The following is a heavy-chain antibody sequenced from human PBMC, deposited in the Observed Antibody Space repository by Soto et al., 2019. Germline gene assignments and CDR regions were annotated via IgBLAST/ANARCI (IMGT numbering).Heavy chain of an antibody. J-gene: IGHJ3*02. Sequence: HMQLVQSGPEVKMPGTSVKVSCKASGFTFINSVVQWVRQARGQRLEWIGWIVVDSGNTNYAQKFQERVTITRDMSTSTSYMKLRSLRSEDMAVYYCAADLARLPDAFDIWGQGTMVTVSS. CDR3: AADLARLPDAFDI. V-gene: IGHV1-58*01. CDR1: GFTFINSV. CDR2: IVVDSGNT. D-gene: IGHD5-12*01.